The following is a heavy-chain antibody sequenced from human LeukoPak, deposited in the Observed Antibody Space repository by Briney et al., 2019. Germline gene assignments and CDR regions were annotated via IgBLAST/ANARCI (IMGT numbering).Heavy chain of an antibody. CDR1: GGSISSYY. D-gene: IGHD2-15*01. CDR3: ARVGCSGGSCWFDP. CDR2: IYTSGST. V-gene: IGHV4-4*07. Sequence: SETLSLTCTVSGGSISSYYWSWIRQPAGKGLEWNGRIYTSGSTNYNPSLKSRVTMSVDTSKNQFSLKLSSVTAADTAVYYCARVGCSGGSCWFDPWGQGTLVTVSS. J-gene: IGHJ5*02.